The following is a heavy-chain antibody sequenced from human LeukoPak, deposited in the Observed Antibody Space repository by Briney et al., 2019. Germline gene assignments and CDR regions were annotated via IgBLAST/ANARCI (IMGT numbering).Heavy chain of an antibody. CDR2: ISGYNGNT. Sequence: ASVKVSCKASGYTFNSYGISWVRQAPGQGLEWMGWISGYNGNTNYAQKLQGRVTMTTDTSTSTAYMELRSLRSDDTAVYYCARVDDSGPNWFDPWGQGTLVTVSS. D-gene: IGHD3-10*01. V-gene: IGHV1-18*01. CDR3: ARVDDSGPNWFDP. J-gene: IGHJ5*02. CDR1: GYTFNSYG.